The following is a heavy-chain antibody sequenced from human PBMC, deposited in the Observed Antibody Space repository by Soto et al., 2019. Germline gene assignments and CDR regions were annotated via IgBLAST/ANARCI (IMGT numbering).Heavy chain of an antibody. V-gene: IGHV4-39*01. J-gene: IGHJ5*02. D-gene: IGHD6-6*01. CDR2: IYYSGST. Sequence: KSSETLSLTCTVSGGSISSSSYYWGWIRQPPGKGLEWIGSIYYSGSTYYNPSLKSRVTISVDTSKNQFSLKLSSVTVADTAVYYCARREYSSSSWFDPWGQGTLVTVSS. CDR3: ARREYSSSSWFDP. CDR1: GGSISSSSYY.